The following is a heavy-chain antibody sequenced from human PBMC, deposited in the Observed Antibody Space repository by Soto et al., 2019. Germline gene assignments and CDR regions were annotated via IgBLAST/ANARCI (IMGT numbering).Heavy chain of an antibody. D-gene: IGHD3-10*01. CDR2: INHSGST. Sequence: SETLSLTCAAYGGSFSGYYWSWIRQPPGKGLEWIGEINHSGSTDYNPSLKSRVTISVDTSKNQFSLKLSSVTAADTAVYYCVPYXSGSYSKDYYYYMDVWGKGTTVTVSS. V-gene: IGHV4-34*01. CDR1: GGSFSGYY. J-gene: IGHJ6*03. CDR3: VPYXSGSYSKDYYYYMDV.